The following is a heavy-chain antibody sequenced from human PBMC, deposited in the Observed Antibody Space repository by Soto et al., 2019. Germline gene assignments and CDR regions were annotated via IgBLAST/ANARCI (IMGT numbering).Heavy chain of an antibody. CDR1: GFTFSHYG. V-gene: IGHV3-33*06. CDR2: TWSGGRGE. Sequence: QVQLVESGGGVVQPGTSLRLSCAASGFTFSHYGIHWVRQAPGKGLEWVAVTWSGGRGEYYADSVRGRFTISRDNSKTTVYLQMNRLRVADTAVYYCVKYYDTSSHYSLLDFRGQGALVTVSS. CDR3: VKYYDTSSHYSLLDF. D-gene: IGHD3-22*01. J-gene: IGHJ4*02.